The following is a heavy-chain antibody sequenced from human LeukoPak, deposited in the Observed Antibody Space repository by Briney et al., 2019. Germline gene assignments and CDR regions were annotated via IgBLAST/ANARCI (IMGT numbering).Heavy chain of an antibody. Sequence: ASVRVSCTASGYTFTSYGISWVRQAPGQGLEWMGWISAYNGNTNYAQKLQGRVTMTTDTSTSTAYMELRSLRSDDTAVYYCARAIDSGSYLVDFDYWGQGTLVTVSS. V-gene: IGHV1-18*01. J-gene: IGHJ4*02. CDR2: ISAYNGNT. D-gene: IGHD1-26*01. CDR3: ARAIDSGSYLVDFDY. CDR1: GYTFTSYG.